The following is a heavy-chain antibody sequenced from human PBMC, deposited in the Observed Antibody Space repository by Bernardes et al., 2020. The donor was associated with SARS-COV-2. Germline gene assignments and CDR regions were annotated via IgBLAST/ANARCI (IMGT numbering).Heavy chain of an antibody. D-gene: IGHD4-17*01. CDR3: ATEDGEWLES. J-gene: IGHJ5*01. CDR2: IWHDGSRE. V-gene: IGHV3-33*01. CDR1: GYTFTGYY. Sequence: SCKASGYTFTGYYMHWVRQAPGKGLEWVAVIWHDGSREYYVDSVKGRFAISRDNSNNTLYLQMNNLRVEDTALYRCATEDGEWLESWGQGTLVTVSS.